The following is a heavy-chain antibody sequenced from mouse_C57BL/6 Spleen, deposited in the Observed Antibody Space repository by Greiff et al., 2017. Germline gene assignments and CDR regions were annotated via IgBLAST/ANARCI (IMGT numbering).Heavy chain of an antibody. J-gene: IGHJ2*01. Sequence: QVQLQQPGAELVKPGASVKLSCKASGYTFTSYWMQWVKQRPGQGLEWIGEIDPSDSYTNYNQKFKGKATLTVDTSSSTAYMQLSSLTSEDSAVYYCARHLIVKALLDYWGQGTTLTVSS. D-gene: IGHD2-5*01. CDR3: ARHLIVKALLDY. CDR2: IDPSDSYT. CDR1: GYTFTSYW. V-gene: IGHV1-50*01.